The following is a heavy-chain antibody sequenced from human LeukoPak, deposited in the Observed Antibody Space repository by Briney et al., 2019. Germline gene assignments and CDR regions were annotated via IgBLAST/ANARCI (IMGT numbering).Heavy chain of an antibody. D-gene: IGHD2-2*01. V-gene: IGHV1-69*04. CDR2: IIPNLGMA. Sequence: REASVKVSCKASGGTFSNDAISWVRQAPGQGLEWMGRIIPNLGMALYAQKFKGRVTITADKSPSTAYMELSSLTSEDTAVYFCARDLVCTMNCKDSWGQGTLVTVS. CDR3: ARDLVCTMNCKDS. J-gene: IGHJ4*02. CDR1: GGTFSNDA.